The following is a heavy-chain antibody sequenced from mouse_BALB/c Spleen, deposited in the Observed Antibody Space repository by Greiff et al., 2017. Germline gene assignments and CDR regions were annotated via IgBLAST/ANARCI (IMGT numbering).Heavy chain of an antibody. J-gene: IGHJ2*01. CDR2: IDPENGDT. Sequence: EVQVVESGAELVRSGASVKLSCTASGFNIKDYYMHWVKQRPEQGLEWIGWIDPENGDTEYAPKFQGKATMTADTSSNTAYLQLSSLTSEDTAVYYCNWAGDYYFDYWGQGTTLTVSS. V-gene: IGHV14-4*02. CDR1: GFNIKDYY. CDR3: NWAGDYYFDY. D-gene: IGHD3-3*01.